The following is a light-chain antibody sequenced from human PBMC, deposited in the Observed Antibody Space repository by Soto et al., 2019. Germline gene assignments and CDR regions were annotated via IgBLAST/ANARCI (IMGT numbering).Light chain of an antibody. CDR3: AAWDDRLRGYG. CDR2: SNN. V-gene: IGLV1-47*02. CDR1: SSNIGSNY. Sequence: QSVLTQPPSASGTPGQRVTISCSGSSSNIGSNYVYWYQQLPATAPKLLIYSNNQRPSGVPDRFSGSKSGTSASLAISGLRSEDEADYYCAAWDDRLRGYGFGTGTKLTVL. J-gene: IGLJ1*01.